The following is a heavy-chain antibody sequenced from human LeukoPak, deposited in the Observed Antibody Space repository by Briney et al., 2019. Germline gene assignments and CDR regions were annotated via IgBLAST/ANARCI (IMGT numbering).Heavy chain of an antibody. D-gene: IGHD4-11*01. J-gene: IGHJ6*02. Sequence: ASVKVSCKASGGTFSSYAISWARQAPGQGLEWMGGIIPTFGTANYAQKFQGRVTITADESTSTAYMELSSLRSEDTAVYYCARDYSNYDYYYYGMDVWGQGTTVTVSS. CDR3: ARDYSNYDYYYYGMDV. CDR2: IIPTFGTA. V-gene: IGHV1-69*13. CDR1: GGTFSSYA.